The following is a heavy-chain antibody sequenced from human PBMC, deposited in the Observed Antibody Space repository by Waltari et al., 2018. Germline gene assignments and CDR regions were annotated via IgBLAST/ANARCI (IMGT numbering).Heavy chain of an antibody. Sequence: VQLQESGPGLVKRSETLSLTCPVSGGPISSYYWSWIRQPPGKGLGWIGYIYYSGSTNYNPALKSRVTISVDTSTNQFSLKLSSVTAADTAVYYCARLGGVVRENRYGMDVWGQGTTVTVSS. CDR2: IYYSGST. D-gene: IGHD3-3*01. J-gene: IGHJ6*02. CDR1: GGPISSYY. CDR3: ARLGGVVRENRYGMDV. V-gene: IGHV4-59*01.